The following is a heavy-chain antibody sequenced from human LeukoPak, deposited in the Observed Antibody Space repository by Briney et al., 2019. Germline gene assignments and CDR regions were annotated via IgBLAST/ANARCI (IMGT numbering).Heavy chain of an antibody. Sequence: PSETLSLTCAVSGGSFSGYYWSWIRQPPGKRLEWIGEINHTGSTNYNPSLKSRVAISVDTSKNQFSLKLSSVTAADTAVYYCARYTSDSISPGYFDYWGQGTLVTVSS. CDR3: ARYTSDSISPGYFDY. CDR2: INHTGST. D-gene: IGHD6-6*01. J-gene: IGHJ4*02. CDR1: GGSFSGYY. V-gene: IGHV4-34*01.